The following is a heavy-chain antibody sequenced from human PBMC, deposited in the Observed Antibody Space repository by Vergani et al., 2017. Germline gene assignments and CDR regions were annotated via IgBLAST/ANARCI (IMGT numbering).Heavy chain of an antibody. J-gene: IGHJ4*01. D-gene: IGHD1-20*01. V-gene: IGHV3-23*01. CDR2: ISGQNFRT. CDR3: ARAYGRYDWFDY. CDR1: GFTFTAHG. Sequence: EVQLLESGGDLVQPGGSLRLSCAASGFTFTAHGLNWVRQAPGKGLEWVSGISGQNFRTHYADSVKGRFTISRDDSKNTVYLQMNSLRVEDTAVYYCARAYGRYDWFDYWGQRTLVTVSS.